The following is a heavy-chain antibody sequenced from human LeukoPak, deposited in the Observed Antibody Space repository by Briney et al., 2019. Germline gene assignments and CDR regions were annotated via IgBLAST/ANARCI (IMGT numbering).Heavy chain of an antibody. CDR3: ARDKTVAWGSGISEPEEPSDAFDI. J-gene: IGHJ3*02. V-gene: IGHV4-39*07. D-gene: IGHD3-10*01. CDR2: IYYSGST. Sequence: PSETLSLTCTVSGGSISSSSYYWGWIRQPPGKGLEWIGSIYYSGSTYYNPSLKSRVTISVDTSKNQFSLKLSSVTAADTAVYYCARDKTVAWGSGISEPEEPSDAFDIWGQGTMVTVSS. CDR1: GGSISSSSYY.